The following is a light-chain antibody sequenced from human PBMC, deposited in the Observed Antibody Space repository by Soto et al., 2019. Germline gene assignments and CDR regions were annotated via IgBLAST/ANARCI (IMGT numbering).Light chain of an antibody. Sequence: DIQMTQFPSTLSASVGDRVIITCRASQSISGWVAWYQQKPGKVPKLLIYDGSTLESGVPSRFSGSGSGTESTLTISSLQPDDFATYYCQQYFSYTPWTFGQGTKVEIK. CDR3: QQYFSYTPWT. J-gene: IGKJ1*01. CDR2: DGS. V-gene: IGKV1-5*01. CDR1: QSISGW.